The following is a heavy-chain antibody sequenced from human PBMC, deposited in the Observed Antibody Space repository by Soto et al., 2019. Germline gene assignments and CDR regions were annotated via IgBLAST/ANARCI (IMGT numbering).Heavy chain of an antibody. CDR2: IYYSGST. J-gene: IGHJ4*02. Sequence: KPSETLSLTCTVSGGSVSSGSYYWSWIRQPPGKGLEWIGYIYYSGSTNYNPSLKSRVTISVDTSKNQFSLKLSSVTAADTAVYYCAREGGSGAFDYWGQGTLVTVSS. D-gene: IGHD6-19*01. CDR1: GGSVSSGSYY. CDR3: AREGGSGAFDY. V-gene: IGHV4-61*01.